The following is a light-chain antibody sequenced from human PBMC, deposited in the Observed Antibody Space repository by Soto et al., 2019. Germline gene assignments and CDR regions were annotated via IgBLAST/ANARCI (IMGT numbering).Light chain of an antibody. CDR3: SSWYDSLDGPV. J-gene: IGLJ3*02. CDR2: SIN. Sequence: QSVLTQPPSASATPGQTVTISCSGRYSNIGSNFVSWYQRLPGTAPKLLIYSINQRPSGVPDRFSGSKSGTSASLTISGLQSEDEADYFCSSWYDSLDGPVFGGGIKVTVL. CDR1: YSNIGSNF. V-gene: IGLV1-44*01.